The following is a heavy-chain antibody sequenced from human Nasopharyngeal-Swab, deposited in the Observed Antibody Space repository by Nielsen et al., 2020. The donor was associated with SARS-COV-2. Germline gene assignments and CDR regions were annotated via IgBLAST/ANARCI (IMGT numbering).Heavy chain of an antibody. J-gene: IGHJ4*02. CDR2: IYHGGNT. CDR3: ARNLYTNTWKTLFGF. V-gene: IGHV4/OR15-8*02. Sequence: SEPLSPTCDVSGDSIISFNWWSWVRQPPGKGLEWLGEIYHGGNTNYHPSLRSRVTISMDMPKNQFSLTLSSVTAADTAVYYCARNLYTNTWKTLFGFWGQGTLVTVSS. CDR1: GDSIISFNW. D-gene: IGHD2-8*01.